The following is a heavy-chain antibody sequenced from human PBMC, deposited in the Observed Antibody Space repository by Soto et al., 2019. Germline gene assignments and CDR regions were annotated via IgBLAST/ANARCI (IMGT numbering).Heavy chain of an antibody. V-gene: IGHV4-59*01. CDR2: IFYSGST. CDR3: VHYGGDSRWYFDV. D-gene: IGHD2-21*02. J-gene: IGHJ2*01. CDR1: SGSISGYY. Sequence: SETLSLTCTVSSGSISGYYWSWIRQPPGKGLEWIGCIFYSGSTKYNPSLKSRATISIDKSERQFSLKLSSLTAADTAVYYCVHYGGDSRWYFDVWGRGTLVTVS.